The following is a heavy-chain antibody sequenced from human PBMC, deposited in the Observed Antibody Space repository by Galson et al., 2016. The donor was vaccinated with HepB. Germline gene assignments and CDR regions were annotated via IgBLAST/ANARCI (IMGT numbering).Heavy chain of an antibody. CDR3: AREDYDLLGDGGNWFDP. V-gene: IGHV4-39*02. CDR2: IYDTGNT. D-gene: IGHD3-10*01. Sequence: SETLSLTCTVSGGSFGGATYYWGWIRQPPGKGLEWIANIYDTGNTYYNPSLKSRVTISVDTSKNQFSLKLRSVTAADTAVYYCAREDYDLLGDGGNWFDPWGQGILVTVSS. J-gene: IGHJ5*02. CDR1: GGSFGGATYY.